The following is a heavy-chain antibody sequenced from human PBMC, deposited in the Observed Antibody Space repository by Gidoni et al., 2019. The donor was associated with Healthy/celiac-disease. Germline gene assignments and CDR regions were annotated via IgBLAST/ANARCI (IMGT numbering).Heavy chain of an antibody. Sequence: EVQLVESGGGLVQPGRSLRLSCTASGFTFGDYAMSWVRQAPGKGREWVGFIRSKAYGGTTEYAASVKGRFTISRDDSKSIAYLQMNSLKTEDTAVYYCTSPHDYGDYYYYYGMDVWGQGTTVTVSS. J-gene: IGHJ6*02. CDR1: GFTFGDYA. D-gene: IGHD4-17*01. CDR3: TSPHDYGDYYYYYGMDV. CDR2: IRSKAYGGTT. V-gene: IGHV3-49*04.